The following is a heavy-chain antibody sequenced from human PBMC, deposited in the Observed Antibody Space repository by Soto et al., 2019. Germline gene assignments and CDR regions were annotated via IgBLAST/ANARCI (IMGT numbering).Heavy chain of an antibody. V-gene: IGHV1-69*12. CDR1: GGTFSSYA. D-gene: IGHD1-7*01. CDR2: VIPIFGTA. J-gene: IGHJ6*02. Sequence: QVQLVQSGAEVKKPGSSVKVSCKASGGTFSSYAISWVRQAPGQGLEWMGGVIPIFGTANYAQKFQGRVTITADESTSPADMELSSLRSEATAMYYCARPTGTRPHRYYYGMDVWGQGTTVTVS. CDR3: ARPTGTRPHRYYYGMDV.